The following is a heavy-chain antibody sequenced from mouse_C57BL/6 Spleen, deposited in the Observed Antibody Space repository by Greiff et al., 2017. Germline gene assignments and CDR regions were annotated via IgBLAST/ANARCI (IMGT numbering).Heavy chain of an antibody. CDR1: GYTFTSYW. Sequence: QVQIQQPEAELVKPGASVKLSCKASGYTFTSYWMHWVKQRPGQGLEWIGMIHPNSGSTNYNEKFKSKATLTVDKSSSTAYMQLSSLTSEDSAVYYCARNYGSRESYAMDYWGQGTSVTVSS. J-gene: IGHJ4*01. D-gene: IGHD1-1*01. CDR3: ARNYGSRESYAMDY. CDR2: IHPNSGST. V-gene: IGHV1-64*01.